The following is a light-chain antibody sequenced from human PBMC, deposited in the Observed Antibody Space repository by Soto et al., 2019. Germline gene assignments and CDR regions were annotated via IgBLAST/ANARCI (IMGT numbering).Light chain of an antibody. V-gene: IGKV1-27*01. CDR3: QAYNSETRT. J-gene: IGKJ4*01. CDR2: TAS. CDR1: QGISNY. Sequence: DIQMTQSPSTLSASVGDRVTITCRASQGISNYLAWYQQKPGKAPNLLTHTASTLQAGVPSRFSGSGSGTDFTLTISSLQPEDVAANYCQAYNSETRTFGGGTKVDI.